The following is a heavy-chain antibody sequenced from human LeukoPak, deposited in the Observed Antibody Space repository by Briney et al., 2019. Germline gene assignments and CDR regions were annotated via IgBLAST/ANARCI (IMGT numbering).Heavy chain of an antibody. J-gene: IGHJ4*02. CDR2: INSDGSTT. CDR1: GFTISSYW. CDR3: ARVIYSGWEGELSD. V-gene: IGHV3-74*01. D-gene: IGHD6-19*01. Sequence: PGVSLSLSCAASGFTISSYWMHRVPQAPGKGLVWGTRINSDGSTTTYADSERGRFTISRDTTRNTLYLKSNSLGAEAASVFYCARVIYSGWEGELSDWGQGTLVTVSS.